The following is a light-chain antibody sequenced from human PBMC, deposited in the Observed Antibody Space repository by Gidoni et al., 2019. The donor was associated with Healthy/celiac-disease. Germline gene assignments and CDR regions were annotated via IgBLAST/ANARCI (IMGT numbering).Light chain of an antibody. CDR3: AAWDDSLNGWV. V-gene: IGLV1-44*01. J-gene: IGLJ3*02. CDR2: STN. CDR1: SSNSGSNT. Sequence: QSVLTQPPSASGTPGQSVTISCSESSSNSGSNTVNWYQQLPGTAPKLLIYSTNQRPSGVPDRFSGSKSGNSASLAISGLQAEDEADYYCAAWDDSLNGWVFGGGTKLTVL.